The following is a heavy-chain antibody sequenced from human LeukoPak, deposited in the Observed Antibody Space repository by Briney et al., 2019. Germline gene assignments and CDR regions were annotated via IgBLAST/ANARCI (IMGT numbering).Heavy chain of an antibody. CDR3: ARDRGYSGYDWFDY. Sequence: PGGSLRLSCAASGFTFSSYSMNWVRQAPGKGLEWVSSISSSSSYIYYADSVKGRFTISRDNAKNSLYLQMNSLRAEDTAVYYYARDRGYSGYDWFDYWGQGTLVTVSS. CDR1: GFTFSSYS. J-gene: IGHJ4*02. CDR2: ISSSSSYI. D-gene: IGHD5-12*01. V-gene: IGHV3-21*01.